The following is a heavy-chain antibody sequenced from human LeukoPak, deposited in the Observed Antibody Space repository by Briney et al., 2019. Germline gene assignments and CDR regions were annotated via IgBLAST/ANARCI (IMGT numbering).Heavy chain of an antibody. CDR3: AXXXCSXXTCYCNY. D-gene: IGHD2-2*01. CDR1: GFTFDDYA. J-gene: IGHJ4*02. CDR2: ITWNSDTI. Sequence: GRSLRLSCAASGFTFDDYAMHWVRQVPGKGLEWVSGITWNSDTIDSADSVKGRFTISRDNAKKSLYLQMNSLRPEDTALYYCAXXXCSXXTCYCNYWGQGTLVXV. V-gene: IGHV3-9*01.